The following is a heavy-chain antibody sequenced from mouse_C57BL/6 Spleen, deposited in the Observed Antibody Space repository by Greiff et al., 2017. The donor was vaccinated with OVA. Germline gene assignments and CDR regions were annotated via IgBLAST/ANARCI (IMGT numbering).Heavy chain of an antibody. CDR2: IYPGSGST. CDR1: GYTFTSYW. CDR3: ARSSSGTGTMDY. J-gene: IGHJ4*01. D-gene: IGHD3-2*02. V-gene: IGHV1-55*01. Sequence: QVHVKQSGAELVKPGASVKMSCKASGYTFTSYWITWVKQRPGQGLEWIGDIYPGSGSTNYNEKFKSKATLTVDTSSSTAYMQLSSLTSEDSAVYYCARSSSGTGTMDYWGQGTSVTVSS.